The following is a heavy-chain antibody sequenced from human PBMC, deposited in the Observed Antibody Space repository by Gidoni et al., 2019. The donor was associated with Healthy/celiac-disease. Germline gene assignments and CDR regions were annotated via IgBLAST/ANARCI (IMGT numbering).Heavy chain of an antibody. D-gene: IGHD6-13*01. CDR2: ISGSGGST. Sequence: RQAPGKGLEWVSAISGSGGSTYYADSVKGQFTISRDNSKNTLYLQMNSLNAEDTAVYYCAKGHVPGIAAAGHFDNWGQGTLVTVSS. J-gene: IGHJ4*02. V-gene: IGHV3-23*01. CDR3: AKGHVPGIAAAGHFDN.